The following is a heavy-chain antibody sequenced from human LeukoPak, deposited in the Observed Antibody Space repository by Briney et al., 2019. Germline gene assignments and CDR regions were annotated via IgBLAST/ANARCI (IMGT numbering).Heavy chain of an antibody. V-gene: IGHV3-30*02. CDR2: IRYDGSNK. CDR3: AKDLTYYYDSSGYYRGFDY. Sequence: GGSLRLSCAASGFTFSSYGMHWVRQAPGKGLEWVAFIRYDGSNKYYADSVKGRFTISRDNSKNTLYLQMNSLRAEDTAVYYCAKDLTYYYDSSGYYRGFDYWGQGTLVTVSS. J-gene: IGHJ4*02. CDR1: GFTFSSYG. D-gene: IGHD3-22*01.